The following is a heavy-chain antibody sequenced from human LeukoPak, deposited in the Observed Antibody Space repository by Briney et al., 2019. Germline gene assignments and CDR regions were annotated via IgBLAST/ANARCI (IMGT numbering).Heavy chain of an antibody. J-gene: IGHJ4*02. Sequence: GESLKISCKGSGYSFTTYWIGWVRQMPGKGLEWMGIIYPGDSDTRYSPSFQGQVTISADKSISTAYLQWSSLKASDTAMYYCARRGTTVTTLPTNWGQGTLVTVSS. D-gene: IGHD4-17*01. CDR2: IYPGDSDT. CDR3: ARRGTTVTTLPTN. CDR1: GYSFTTYW. V-gene: IGHV5-51*01.